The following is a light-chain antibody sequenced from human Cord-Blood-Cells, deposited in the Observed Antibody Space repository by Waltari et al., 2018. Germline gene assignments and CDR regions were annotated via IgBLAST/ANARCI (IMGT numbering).Light chain of an antibody. CDR2: AAS. V-gene: IGKV1-39*01. J-gene: IGKJ2*01. Sequence: DIQMTQSPSSLSASVGARVTITCRASQSISSYLNWYQQKPGKAPKLLIYAASSLQSGVPSRFSGSGSGTYFTLSSSSLQPEDFATYYCQQSYSTPYTFGQGTKLEIK. CDR3: QQSYSTPYT. CDR1: QSISSY.